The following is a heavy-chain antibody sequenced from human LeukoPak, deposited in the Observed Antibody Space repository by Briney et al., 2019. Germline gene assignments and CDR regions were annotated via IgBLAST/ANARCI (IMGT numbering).Heavy chain of an antibody. V-gene: IGHV3-11*01. D-gene: IGHD3-3*01. CDR2: ISSSGSTI. CDR1: GFTFSDYY. J-gene: IGHJ4*02. CDR3: ARDLNDFWSGYFDY. Sequence: GGSLRLSCAASGFTFSDYYMSWIRQAPGKGLEWVSYISSSGSTIYYADSVKGRFTISRDNAKNSLYLRMNSLRAEDTAAYYCARDLNDFWSGYFDYWGQGTLVTVSS.